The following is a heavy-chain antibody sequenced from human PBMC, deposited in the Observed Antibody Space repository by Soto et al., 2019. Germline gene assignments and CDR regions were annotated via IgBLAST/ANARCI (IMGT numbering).Heavy chain of an antibody. CDR1: GGSISNSSYL. Sequence: SETLSLTCTVSGGSISNSSYLLGWIRQPPGKGLQWIGSVSYSGSTYYNPSLKSRVTISVDTSKTQSSLRLSSVTAADTAVYYCARDARREYSGYDFDYWGQGTLVTVSS. CDR2: VSYSGST. D-gene: IGHD5-12*01. V-gene: IGHV4-39*02. J-gene: IGHJ4*02. CDR3: ARDARREYSGYDFDY.